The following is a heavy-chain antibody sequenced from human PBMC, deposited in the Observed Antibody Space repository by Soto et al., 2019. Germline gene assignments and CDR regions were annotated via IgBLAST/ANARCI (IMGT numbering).Heavy chain of an antibody. CDR1: GGTFSSYA. CDR2: IIPIFGTA. V-gene: IGHV1-69*06. CDR3: AGGKAATFPLYYFDY. D-gene: IGHD2-15*01. Sequence: SVKVSCKASGGTFSSYAISWVRQAPGQGLEWMGGIIPIFGTANYAQKFQGRVTITADKSTSTAYMELSSLRSEDTAVYYCAGGKAATFPLYYFDYWGQGTLVTVSS. J-gene: IGHJ4*02.